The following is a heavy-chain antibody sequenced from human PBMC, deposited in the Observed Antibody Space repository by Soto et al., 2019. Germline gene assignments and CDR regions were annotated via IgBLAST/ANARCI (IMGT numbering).Heavy chain of an antibody. CDR1: GFRFDDFG. Sequence: EEQLVESGGGVVRPGGSLTLSCAASGFRFDDFGMSWVRQAPGKGLAWVSGITWNGVTTGYVKSVKGRFTISRDNAQKSVYLQRDSLRAEYTAIYYCARDGGVAVAVDAFDIWGQGTVVTVSS. V-gene: IGHV3-20*04. D-gene: IGHD6-19*01. J-gene: IGHJ3*02. CDR3: ARDGGVAVAVDAFDI. CDR2: ITWNGVTT.